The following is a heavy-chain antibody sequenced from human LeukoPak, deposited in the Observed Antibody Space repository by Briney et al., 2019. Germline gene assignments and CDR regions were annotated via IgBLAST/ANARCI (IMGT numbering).Heavy chain of an antibody. V-gene: IGHV4-31*03. CDR2: IYYSGST. J-gene: IGHJ3*02. CDR1: GGSISSGGYY. D-gene: IGHD4-17*01. Sequence: SQTLSLTCTVSGGSISSGGYYWSWIRQHPGKGLEWIGYIYYSGSTYYNPSLKSRVTISVDTSKNQFSLKLSSVTAADTAVYYCARRTVTNAFDIWAKGQWSPSLQ. CDR3: ARRTVTNAFDI.